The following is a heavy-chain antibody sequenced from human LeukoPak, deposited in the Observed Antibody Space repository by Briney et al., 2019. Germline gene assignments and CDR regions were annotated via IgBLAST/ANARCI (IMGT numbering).Heavy chain of an antibody. CDR3: ARGGSYGRDWFDS. CDR1: GYTFTGYY. CDR2: INPNSGGT. J-gene: IGHJ5*01. V-gene: IGHV1-2*02. Sequence: ASVKVSCKASGYTFTGYYMHWVRQAPGQGLEWMGWINPNSGGTNYAQKLQGRVTMTTDTSTSTAYMELRSLRSDDTAVYYCARGGSYGRDWFDSWGQGTLVTVSS. D-gene: IGHD1-26*01.